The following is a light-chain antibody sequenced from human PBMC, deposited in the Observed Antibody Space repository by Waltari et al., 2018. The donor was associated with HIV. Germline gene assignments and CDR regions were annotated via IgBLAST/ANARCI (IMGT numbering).Light chain of an antibody. CDR2: AAS. V-gene: IGKV1-39*01. CDR3: QQSYSTTWT. Sequence: DIQMTQSPSSLSASVGDRVTITCLASQNINNYLNWYQEKPGKAPKLLIFAASSLQSGVPSRFSGSGSGTAFTLTINNLQPEDFASYYCQQSYSTTWTIGQGTKVEIK. CDR1: QNINNY. J-gene: IGKJ1*01.